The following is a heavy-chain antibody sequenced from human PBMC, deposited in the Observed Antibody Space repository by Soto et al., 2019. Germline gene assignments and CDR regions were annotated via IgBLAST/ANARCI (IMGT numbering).Heavy chain of an antibody. CDR2: ISGSGGST. D-gene: IGHD3-3*01. Sequence: GGSLRLSCAASGFTFSSYAMSWVRQAPGKGLEWVSAISGSGGSTYYADSVKGRFTISRDNSKNTLSLQMNSLRAEDTAVYYCAKARLPPDFWSGYTTPGTNYYGMDVWGQGTTVTVSS. J-gene: IGHJ6*02. CDR3: AKARLPPDFWSGYTTPGTNYYGMDV. V-gene: IGHV3-23*01. CDR1: GFTFSSYA.